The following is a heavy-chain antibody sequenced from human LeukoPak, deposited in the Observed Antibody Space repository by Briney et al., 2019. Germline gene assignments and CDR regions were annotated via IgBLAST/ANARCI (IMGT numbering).Heavy chain of an antibody. CDR1: GFTFSSYA. D-gene: IGHD6-19*01. CDR3: ARDSIAVAGTIDY. CDR2: ISSNGGST. J-gene: IGHJ4*02. Sequence: TGGSLRLSCAASGFTFSSYAMHWVRQAPGKGLEYVSAISSNGGSTYYANSVKGRFTISRDSSKNTLYLQMGSLRAEDMAVYYCARDSIAVAGTIDYWGQGTLVTVSS. V-gene: IGHV3-64*01.